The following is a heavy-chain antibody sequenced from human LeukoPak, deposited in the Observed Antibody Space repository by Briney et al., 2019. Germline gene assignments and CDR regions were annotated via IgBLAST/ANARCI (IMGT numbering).Heavy chain of an antibody. J-gene: IGHJ6*02. CDR1: GYTFTGYY. CDR2: INPNSGGT. Sequence: GASVKVSCKASGYTFTGYYMHWVRQAPGQGLEWMGWINPNSGGTNYAQKFQGRVTMTRDTSISTAYMELSRLRSDDTAVYYCARALYYYDSSGYSTYYYYYGMDVWGQGTTVTVSS. V-gene: IGHV1-2*02. CDR3: ARALYYYDSSGYSTYYYYYGMDV. D-gene: IGHD3-22*01.